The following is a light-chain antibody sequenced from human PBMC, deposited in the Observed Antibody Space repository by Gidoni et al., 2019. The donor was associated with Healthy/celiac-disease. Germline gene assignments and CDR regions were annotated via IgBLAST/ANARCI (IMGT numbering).Light chain of an antibody. V-gene: IGKV3-11*01. CDR3: QQRSNWIN. CDR1: QSVSSY. J-gene: IGKJ5*01. Sequence: EIVLTQSPATLSLSPGERATLSCRASQSVSSYLAWYQQKPGQAPRLLIYDASNRATGIPARFSGSGSGTDFTLTISSLEPEDFAVYYCQQRSNWINFXXXTRLEIK. CDR2: DAS.